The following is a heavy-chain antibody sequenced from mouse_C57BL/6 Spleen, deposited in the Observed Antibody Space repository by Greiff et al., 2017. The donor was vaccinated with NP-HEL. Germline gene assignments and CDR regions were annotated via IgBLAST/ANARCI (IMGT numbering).Heavy chain of an antibody. V-gene: IGHV1-80*01. D-gene: IGHD1-1*01. J-gene: IGHJ4*01. CDR3: ARWDYYGSSYPYYAMDY. CDR1: GYAFSSYW. CDR2: IYPGDGDT. Sequence: QVQLQQSGAELVKPGASVKISCKASGYAFSSYWMNWVKQRPGKGLEWIGQIYPGDGDTNYNGKFKGKATLTADKSSSTAYMQLSSLTSEDSAVYFCARWDYYGSSYPYYAMDYWGQGTSVTVSS.